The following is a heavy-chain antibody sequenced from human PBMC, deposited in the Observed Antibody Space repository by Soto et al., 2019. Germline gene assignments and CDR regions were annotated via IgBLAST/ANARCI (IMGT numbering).Heavy chain of an antibody. CDR3: ARIIVGVTVDL. V-gene: IGHV4-61*01. D-gene: IGHD1-26*01. CDR1: GGSVSSDSYF. CDR2: ISYAGDT. J-gene: IGHJ5*02. Sequence: PSETLSLTCTVSGGSVSSDSYFWTWIRQPPGKGLEWIAYISYAGDTNYNPSLKSRVTISVDTSTNQFFLTLTSVTAADTAVYFCARIIVGVTVDLWGQGSLVTVSS.